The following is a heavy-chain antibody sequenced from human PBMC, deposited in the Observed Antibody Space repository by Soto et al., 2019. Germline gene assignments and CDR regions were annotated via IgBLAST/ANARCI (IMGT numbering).Heavy chain of an antibody. Sequence: QVQLVESGGGVVQPGRSLRLSCAASGFTFSSYGMHWVRQAPGKGLEWVAVISYDGSNKYYADSVKGRFTISRDNSKNTLYLQINSLRAYDTAVYYCAKWDSSGITPSVYWGQGTLLTVSS. CDR3: AKWDSSGITPSVY. V-gene: IGHV3-30*18. J-gene: IGHJ4*02. CDR1: GFTFSSYG. D-gene: IGHD3-22*01. CDR2: ISYDGSNK.